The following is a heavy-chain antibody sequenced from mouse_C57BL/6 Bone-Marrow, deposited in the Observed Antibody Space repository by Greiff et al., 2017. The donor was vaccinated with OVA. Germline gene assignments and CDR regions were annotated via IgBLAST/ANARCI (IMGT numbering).Heavy chain of an antibody. Sequence: QVQLKQPGAELVKPGASVKLSCKASGYTFTSYWMQWVKQRPGQGLEWIGEIDPSDSYTNYNQKFKGKATLTVDTSSSTAYMQLSSLTSEDSAVYYCARGANWGQGTTLTVSS. J-gene: IGHJ2*01. CDR3: ARGAN. D-gene: IGHD3-1*01. CDR2: IDPSDSYT. V-gene: IGHV1-50*01. CDR1: GYTFTSYW.